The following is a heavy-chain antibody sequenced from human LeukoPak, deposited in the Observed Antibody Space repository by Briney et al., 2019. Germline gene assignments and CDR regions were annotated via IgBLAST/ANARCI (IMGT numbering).Heavy chain of an antibody. D-gene: IGHD2-15*01. J-gene: IGHJ4*02. V-gene: IGHV3-30-3*01. CDR2: ISYDGSNK. CDR3: ARGLGYCSGGSCCFDY. Sequence: GRSLRLSCAASGFTFSSYAMHWVRQAPGKGLEWVAVISYDGSNKYYADSVKGRFTISRDNSKSTLYLQMNSLRAEDTAVYYCARGLGYCSGGSCCFDYWGQGTLVTVSS. CDR1: GFTFSSYA.